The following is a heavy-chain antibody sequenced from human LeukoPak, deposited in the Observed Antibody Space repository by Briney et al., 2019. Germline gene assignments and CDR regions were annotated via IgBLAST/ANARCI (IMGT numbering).Heavy chain of an antibody. J-gene: IGHJ4*02. CDR1: GGTFSSDA. Sequence: SSVKVSCKASGGTFSSDAISWVRQAPGQGLEWMGRIIPIFGTANYAQKFQGRVTITTDESTSTAYMELSSLRSEDTAVYYCASYYYDSSGYPAYYFDYWGQGTLVTVSS. CDR2: IIPIFGTA. D-gene: IGHD3-22*01. V-gene: IGHV1-69*05. CDR3: ASYYYDSSGYPAYYFDY.